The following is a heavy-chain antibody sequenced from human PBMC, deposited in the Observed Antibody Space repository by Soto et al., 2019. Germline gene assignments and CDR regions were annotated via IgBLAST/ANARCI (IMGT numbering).Heavy chain of an antibody. D-gene: IGHD6-13*01. CDR3: AKDHAYNIAAAGTSPRKKYYYYYGMDV. CDR1: GFTFSSYA. CDR2: ISGSGGST. J-gene: IGHJ6*02. V-gene: IGHV3-23*01. Sequence: GGSLRLSCAASGFTFSSYAMSWVRQAPGKGLEWVSAISGSGGSTYYADSVKGRFTISRGNSKNTLYLQMNSLRAEDTAVYYCAKDHAYNIAAAGTSPRKKYYYYYGMDVWGQGTTVTVSS.